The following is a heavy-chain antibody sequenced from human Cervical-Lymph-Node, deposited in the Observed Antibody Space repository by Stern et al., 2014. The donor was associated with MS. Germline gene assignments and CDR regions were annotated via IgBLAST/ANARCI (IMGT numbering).Heavy chain of an antibody. CDR1: GGSMSSYY. Sequence: QVQLQESGPGLVKPSETVSLTCTVSGGSMSSYYWSWIRQPPGKGLEWLGNIYYSGSTHYNPSLKSRVTISMDTSKNQFSLKLSSVTAADTAVYYCARDLTRENWFDPWGQGTLVTVSS. CDR2: IYYSGST. CDR3: ARDLTRENWFDP. D-gene: IGHD1-1*01. J-gene: IGHJ5*02. V-gene: IGHV4-59*01.